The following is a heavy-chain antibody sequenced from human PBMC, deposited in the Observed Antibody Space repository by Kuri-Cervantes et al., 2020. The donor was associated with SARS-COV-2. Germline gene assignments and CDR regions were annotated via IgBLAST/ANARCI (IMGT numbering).Heavy chain of an antibody. CDR2: ISYDGSIK. V-gene: IGHV3-30*04. CDR1: GFSFSGYA. J-gene: IGHJ4*02. D-gene: IGHD6-19*01. CDR3: ARIYSSGWYLGNGVDY. Sequence: GESLKISCAASGFSFSGYAMHWVRQAPGKGLEWVALISYDGSIKYYADSVKGRFTISRDNSKNTLYLQMNSLTAEDTAVYYCARIYSSGWYLGNGVDYWGQGTLVTVSS.